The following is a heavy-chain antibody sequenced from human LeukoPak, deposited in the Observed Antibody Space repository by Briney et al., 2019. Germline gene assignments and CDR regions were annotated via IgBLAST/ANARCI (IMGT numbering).Heavy chain of an antibody. CDR3: ARGRGVTPVGGYFDY. Sequence: SETLSLTCAVYGGSFSGYYWSRIRQPPGKGLEWIGEINHSGSTNYNPSLKSRVTISVDTSKNQFSLKLSSVTAADTAVYYCARGRGVTPVGGYFDYWGQGTLVTVSS. V-gene: IGHV4-34*01. CDR2: INHSGST. CDR1: GGSFSGYY. J-gene: IGHJ4*02. D-gene: IGHD3-10*01.